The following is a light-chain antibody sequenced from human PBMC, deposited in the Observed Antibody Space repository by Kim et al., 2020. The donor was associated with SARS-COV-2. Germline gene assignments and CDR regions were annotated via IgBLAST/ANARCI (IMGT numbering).Light chain of an antibody. CDR1: SSDVGGYNQ. Sequence: QSALTQPASVSGSPGQSITISCTGTSSDVGGYNQVSWYQHHPGKAPKLIIYEVNKRPSGVSNRFSGSKSGNTASLTVSGLQTEDEADYYCSSYTSIIKRVFGGGTQLTVL. J-gene: IGLJ3*02. CDR2: EVN. V-gene: IGLV2-14*01. CDR3: SSYTSIIKRV.